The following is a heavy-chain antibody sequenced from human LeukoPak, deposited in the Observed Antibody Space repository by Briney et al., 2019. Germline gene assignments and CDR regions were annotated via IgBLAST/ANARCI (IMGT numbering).Heavy chain of an antibody. V-gene: IGHV4-39*01. CDR1: SGSISSTTHY. Sequence: PSETLSLTCTVSSGSISSTTHYWGWIRQPPGKGLEWIGSIYYSGSTYYNPSLKSRVTISVDTSKNQFSLKLSSVTAADTAVYYCARHTGWGWLQLDYWGQGTLVTVSS. CDR3: ARHTGWGWLQLDY. D-gene: IGHD5-24*01. CDR2: IYYSGST. J-gene: IGHJ4*02.